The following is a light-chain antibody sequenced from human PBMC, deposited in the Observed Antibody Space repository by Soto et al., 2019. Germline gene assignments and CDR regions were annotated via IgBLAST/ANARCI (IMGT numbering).Light chain of an antibody. V-gene: IGKV1-27*01. CDR3: QKYDRVPFT. J-gene: IGKJ3*01. CDR2: DAS. CDR1: HDIGDF. Sequence: DIQMTQSPSSLSASLGDRFTFTFLASHDIGDFLAWYQRKPGRVPHLLIYDASTLQSGVPSRISASGSGTEFSLTISGLQPEDVATYFYQKYDRVPFTFGPGTKVDI.